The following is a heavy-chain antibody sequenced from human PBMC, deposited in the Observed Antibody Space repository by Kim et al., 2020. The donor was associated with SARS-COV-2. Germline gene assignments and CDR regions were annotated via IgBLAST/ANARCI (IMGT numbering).Heavy chain of an antibody. CDR1: GFTFSSYW. D-gene: IGHD3-3*01. Sequence: GGSLRLSCAASGFTFSSYWMSWVRQAPGKGLEWVANIKQDGSEKDYVDSVKGRCTISRDNAKNSQYLQMNSLRAEDTAVYYCARGSGGITSFGVVLLTALDYWGQGTLVTVSS. CDR3: ARGSGGITSFGVVLLTALDY. CDR2: IKQDGSEK. V-gene: IGHV3-7*01. J-gene: IGHJ4*02.